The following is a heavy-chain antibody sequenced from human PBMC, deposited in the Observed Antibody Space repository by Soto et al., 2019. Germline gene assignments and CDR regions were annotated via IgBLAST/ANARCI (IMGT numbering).Heavy chain of an antibody. V-gene: IGHV3-74*01. D-gene: IGHD3-3*01. J-gene: IGHJ4*02. Sequence: GGSLRLSCAASGFTFSSYWMHWVRQAPGKGLVWVSRINSDGSSTSYADSVKGRFTISRDNAKNTLYLQMNSLRAEDTAVYYCARGARTFDFWSGYSSSLDYWGQGTLVTVSS. CDR3: ARGARTFDFWSGYSSSLDY. CDR1: GFTFSSYW. CDR2: INSDGSST.